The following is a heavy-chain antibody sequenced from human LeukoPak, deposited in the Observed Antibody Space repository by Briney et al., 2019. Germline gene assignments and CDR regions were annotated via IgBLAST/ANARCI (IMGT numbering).Heavy chain of an antibody. V-gene: IGHV1-2*02. Sequence: ASVKVSCKASGYTFTGYYMHWVRQAPGQGLEWMGWINPNSGGTNYAQKFQGRVTMTGDTSISTAYMELSRLRSDDTAVYYCARRGYGSGRYYYYYYMDVWGKGTTVTVSS. CDR1: GYTFTGYY. D-gene: IGHD3-10*01. CDR2: INPNSGGT. CDR3: ARRGYGSGRYYYYYYMDV. J-gene: IGHJ6*03.